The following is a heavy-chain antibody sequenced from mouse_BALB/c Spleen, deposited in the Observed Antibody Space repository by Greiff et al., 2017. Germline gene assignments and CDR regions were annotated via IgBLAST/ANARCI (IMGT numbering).Heavy chain of an antibody. CDR3: APYGLYAMDY. CDR1: GFSLTSYG. V-gene: IGHV2-3*01. D-gene: IGHD1-1*01. CDR2: IWGDGST. Sequence: QVQLKESGPGLVAPSESLSITCTVSGFSLTSYGVSWVRQHPGKGLEWLGVIWGDGSTNYHSAIISRLSISKDNSTSPVFLKLNSLQSDDTATYYCAPYGLYAMDYWGQGTSVTVSS. J-gene: IGHJ4*01.